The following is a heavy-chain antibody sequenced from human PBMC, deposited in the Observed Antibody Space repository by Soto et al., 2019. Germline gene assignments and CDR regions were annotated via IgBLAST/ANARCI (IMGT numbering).Heavy chain of an antibody. CDR2: ISYTGGDQ. CDR3: ARDGFLYGSGVYYDS. Sequence: QVQLVQSGGGAVQPGDSLRLSCAASGFTFSTYALHWVRQAPGKGLEWVAFISYTGGDQYYADSVKGRFTISRDNSKNTVSLQMTSLKAEDAAVYYCARDGFLYGSGVYYDSWGQGALVTVSS. CDR1: GFTFSTYA. V-gene: IGHV3-30*14. J-gene: IGHJ4*02. D-gene: IGHD6-19*01.